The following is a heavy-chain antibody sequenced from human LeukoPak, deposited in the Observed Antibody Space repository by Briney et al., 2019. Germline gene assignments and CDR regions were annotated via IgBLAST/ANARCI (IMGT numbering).Heavy chain of an antibody. J-gene: IGHJ4*02. CDR3: ARGIVGATALGYFDY. V-gene: IGHV1-2*02. CDR1: GYTFTGYY. Sequence: ASVKVSCKASGYTFTGYYMHWVRQAPGQGLEWMGWINLNSGGTNYAQKFQGRVTMTRDTSISTAYMELSRLRSDDTAVYYCARGIVGATALGYFDYWGQGTLVTVSS. D-gene: IGHD1-26*01. CDR2: INLNSGGT.